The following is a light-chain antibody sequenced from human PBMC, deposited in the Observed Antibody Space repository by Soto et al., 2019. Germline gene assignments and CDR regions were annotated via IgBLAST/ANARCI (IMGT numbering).Light chain of an antibody. CDR2: DAS. V-gene: IGKV3-11*01. CDR1: QSVSSY. J-gene: IGKJ1*01. CDR3: QQRSDWPLT. Sequence: EIVLPQSPATLSLSPGERATLSCRASQSVSSYLAWYQQKPGQAPRLLIYDASSRATGIPARFSGSGSETDFTLTISSLEPEDFAIYDCQQRSDWPLTFGQGTRVDIK.